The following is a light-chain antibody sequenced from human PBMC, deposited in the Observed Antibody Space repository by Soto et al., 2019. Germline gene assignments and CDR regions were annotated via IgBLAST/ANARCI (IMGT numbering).Light chain of an antibody. Sequence: IQMPQSPSTLSASIGDTVTVACRASQGISNWLAWYQQKPGKAPKLLIFHASSLESGVPSRFSGSGSGTEFTLTISSLQSDDFATYYCQQYSSYPTFGQGSKVDIK. J-gene: IGKJ1*01. CDR1: QGISNW. CDR2: HAS. V-gene: IGKV1-5*01. CDR3: QQYSSYPT.